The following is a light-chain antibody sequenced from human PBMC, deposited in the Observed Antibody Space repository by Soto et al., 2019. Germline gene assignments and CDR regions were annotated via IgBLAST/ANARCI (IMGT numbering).Light chain of an antibody. CDR1: NIGGKS. Sequence: SYELTQPPSVSVAPGQTARITCGGNNIGGKSVHWYQQKPGQAPVLVVNDVSDRPSGIPERFSGSKSGNTATLTISRVEAGDEADYYCQVWDSSSDHVLFGGGTKLTVL. J-gene: IGLJ3*02. V-gene: IGLV3-21*02. CDR2: DVS. CDR3: QVWDSSSDHVL.